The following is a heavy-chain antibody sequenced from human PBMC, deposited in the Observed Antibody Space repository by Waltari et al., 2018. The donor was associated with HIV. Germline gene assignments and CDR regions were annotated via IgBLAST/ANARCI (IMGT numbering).Heavy chain of an antibody. J-gene: IGHJ4*02. Sequence: QVQQQQWGAGLLKPSETLSLTCAVYGGSFSGYYWSWIRQPPGKGLEWIGEINHSGSTNYNPSLKSRVTISVDTSKNQFSLKLSSVTAADTAVYYCARNLGNFPGYWGQGTLVTVSS. CDR2: INHSGST. CDR3: ARNLGNFPGY. CDR1: GGSFSGYY. V-gene: IGHV4-34*01.